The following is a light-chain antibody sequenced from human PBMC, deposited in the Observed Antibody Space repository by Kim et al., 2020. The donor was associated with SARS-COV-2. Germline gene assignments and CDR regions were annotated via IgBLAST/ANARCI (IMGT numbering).Light chain of an antibody. V-gene: IGKV1D-8*02. CDR1: QNIARY. Sequence: SASPGDKVTITCRLTQNIARYLAWFQQRPGKAPQLRIYAAYTLHTGAPSRFSGSGSGTDFTLTINPLQSEDSATYFCQQYFDFPYTFGQGTKLEI. CDR3: QQYFDFPYT. CDR2: AAY. J-gene: IGKJ2*01.